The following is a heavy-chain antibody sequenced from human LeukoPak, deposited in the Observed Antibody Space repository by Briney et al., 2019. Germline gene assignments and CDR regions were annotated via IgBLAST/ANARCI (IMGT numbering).Heavy chain of an antibody. CDR2: IYYSGST. CDR3: AKKQQSSGMAFDI. J-gene: IGHJ3*02. V-gene: IGHV4-59*01. CDR1: GGSMSSYY. Sequence: SETLSLTCTVSGGSMSSYYWSWIRQPPGKGLEWIGYIYYSGSTNYNPSLKSRVTISVDTSKNQFSLRLSSVTAADTAVYYCAKKQQSSGMAFDIWGQGTMVTVSS. D-gene: IGHD1/OR15-1a*01.